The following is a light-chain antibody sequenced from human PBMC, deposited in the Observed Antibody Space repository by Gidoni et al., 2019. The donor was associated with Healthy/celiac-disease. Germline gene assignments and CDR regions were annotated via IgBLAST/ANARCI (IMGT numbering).Light chain of an antibody. CDR3: SSYTSSSTHDV. J-gene: IGLJ1*01. Sequence: HSALPQPASVSGSHGQSIPISCTGTSSDFGGYTSVSWYQQHPGKAPKLMIYDVSNRTSGVSNRCSCSKSGNTASLTIAGLQAEDEADYYCSSYTSSSTHDVFVTETKVTVL. CDR1: SSDFGGYTS. V-gene: IGLV2-14*01. CDR2: DVS.